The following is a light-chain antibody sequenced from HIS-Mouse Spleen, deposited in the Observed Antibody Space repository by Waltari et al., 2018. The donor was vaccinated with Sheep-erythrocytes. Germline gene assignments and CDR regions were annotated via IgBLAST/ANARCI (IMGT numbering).Light chain of an antibody. CDR3: CSYAGSSTPWV. CDR1: SSDVGSYNR. CDR2: EGS. Sequence: QSALTQPASVSGSPGQSITISCTGTSSDVGSYNRVSWYQQHPGKAPKLMIYEGSKRPSWVSNRFSGSKSGITASLTISGLQAEDEADYYCCSYAGSSTPWVFGGGTKLTVL. J-gene: IGLJ3*02. V-gene: IGLV2-23*01.